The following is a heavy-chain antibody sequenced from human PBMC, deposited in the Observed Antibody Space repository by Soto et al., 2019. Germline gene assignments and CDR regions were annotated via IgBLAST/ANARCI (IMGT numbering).Heavy chain of an antibody. V-gene: IGHV4-4*02. D-gene: IGHD1-7*01. Sequence: PSETLSLTCAVSGGSFTSNNLCTWVRQPPGQGLEWIGEIYRTGSTNYNPSLKSRVTISLDKSENQFSLKVTSLTAADTAVYYCASRAPGTSVDYWGQGTLVTVSS. J-gene: IGHJ4*02. CDR3: ASRAPGTSVDY. CDR1: GGSFTSNNL. CDR2: IYRTGST.